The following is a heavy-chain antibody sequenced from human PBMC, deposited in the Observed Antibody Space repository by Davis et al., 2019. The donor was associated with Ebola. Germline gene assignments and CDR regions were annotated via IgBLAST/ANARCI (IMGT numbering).Heavy chain of an antibody. CDR1: GYTFTNYY. J-gene: IGHJ4*02. Sequence: ASVKVSCKASGYTFTNYYMHWVRQPPGQGLEWMGMINPNDGRTIYAQKFQCRVTVTRDTSTTTAYMELTSLRSDETAVYYCARSSFLDWLLTDYWGQGTLVTVSS. CDR3: ARSSFLDWLLTDY. D-gene: IGHD3/OR15-3a*01. V-gene: IGHV1-46*01. CDR2: INPNDGRT.